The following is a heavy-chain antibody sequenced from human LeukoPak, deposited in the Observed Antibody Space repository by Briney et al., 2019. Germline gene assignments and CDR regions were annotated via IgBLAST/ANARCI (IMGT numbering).Heavy chain of an antibody. CDR1: GYTFTGYY. J-gene: IGHJ5*02. V-gene: IGHV1-2*06. D-gene: IGHD5-18*01. CDR2: INPNSGGT. CDR3: ARSPGYSYGQPSNWFDP. Sequence: ASVKVSCKASGYTFTGYYMHWVRQAPGQGLEWMGRINPNSGGTNYAQKFQGRVTMTRDTSISTAYMELSRLRSDDTAVYYCARSPGYSYGQPSNWFDPWGQGTLVTLSS.